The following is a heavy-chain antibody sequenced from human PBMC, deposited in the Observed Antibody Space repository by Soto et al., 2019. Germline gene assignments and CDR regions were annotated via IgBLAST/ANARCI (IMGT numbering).Heavy chain of an antibody. J-gene: IGHJ6*02. CDR1: GFTFSSYA. D-gene: IGHD2-2*01. CDR3: ATHRCSSTSCYWYYGMDV. Sequence: QVQLVESGGGVVQPGRSLRLSCAASGFTFSSYAMHWVRQAPGKGLEWVAVISYDGSNKYYADSVKGRFTISRDNSKNTLYLQMNSLRAEDTAVYYCATHRCSSTSCYWYYGMDVWGQGTTVTVSS. V-gene: IGHV3-30-3*01. CDR2: ISYDGSNK.